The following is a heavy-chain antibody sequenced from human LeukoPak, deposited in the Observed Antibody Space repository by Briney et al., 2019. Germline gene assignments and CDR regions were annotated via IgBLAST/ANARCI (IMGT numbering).Heavy chain of an antibody. CDR1: GGSFSGYY. D-gene: IGHD6-6*01. J-gene: IGHJ4*02. CDR2: INHSGST. Sequence: SETLSLTCAVYGGSFSGYYWSWIRQPPGKGLEWIGEINHSGSTNYNPSLMSRVTISVDTSKNQFSLKLSSVTAADTAVYYCARVRAARPTSIDYWGQGTLVTVSS. CDR3: ARVRAARPTSIDY. V-gene: IGHV4-34*01.